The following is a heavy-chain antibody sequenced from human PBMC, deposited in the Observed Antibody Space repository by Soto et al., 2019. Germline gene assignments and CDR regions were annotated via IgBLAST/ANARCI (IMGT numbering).Heavy chain of an antibody. CDR3: ARDPKTSGGQNWAFNYFDS. D-gene: IGHD7-27*01. Sequence: GGSLRLSCAASGFSFSISPMHWVRQAPGKGPEWVALISYDGTNKFYADSVKGRSTISRDNSKSTLYLQVDSLRPEDAAVYYCARDPKTSGGQNWAFNYFDSWGQGTLVTVSS. V-gene: IGHV3-30-3*01. CDR2: ISYDGTNK. CDR1: GFSFSISP. J-gene: IGHJ4*02.